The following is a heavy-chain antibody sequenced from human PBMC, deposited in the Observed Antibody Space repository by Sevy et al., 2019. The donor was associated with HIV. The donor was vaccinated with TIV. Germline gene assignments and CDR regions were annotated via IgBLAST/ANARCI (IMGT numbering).Heavy chain of an antibody. CDR3: ARDGGEATTNFDY. Sequence: ASVKVSCKASGYTFTSYAIHWVRQAPGQRLEWMGWINAGNGNTKYSQKIQGRVTITRDTSASTAYMELSSLRSEDTAVYYCARDGGEATTNFDYWGQGTLVTVSS. CDR1: GYTFTSYA. V-gene: IGHV1-3*01. D-gene: IGHD5-12*01. J-gene: IGHJ4*02. CDR2: INAGNGNT.